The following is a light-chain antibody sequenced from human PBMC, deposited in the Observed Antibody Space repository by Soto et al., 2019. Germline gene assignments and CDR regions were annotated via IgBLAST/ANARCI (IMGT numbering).Light chain of an antibody. CDR2: EVN. V-gene: IGLV2-14*01. CDR3: SSYTSSTPVL. CDR1: SSDVGGYNY. Sequence: QSALTQPASVPGSPGQSITISCTGTSSDVGGYNYVSWYQQHPGKAPKLMIYEVNNRPSGISNRFSGSKSGNTASLIISGLQAEDEAEYFCSSYTSSTPVLFGGGTKLTVL. J-gene: IGLJ2*01.